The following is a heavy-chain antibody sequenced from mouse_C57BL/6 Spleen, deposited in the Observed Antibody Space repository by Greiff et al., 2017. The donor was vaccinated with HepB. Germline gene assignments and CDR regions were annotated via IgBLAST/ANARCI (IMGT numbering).Heavy chain of an antibody. J-gene: IGHJ4*01. CDR3: ARYQGMVFYSAMDY. D-gene: IGHD2-10*02. V-gene: IGHV7-3*01. CDR1: GFTFTDYY. Sequence: EVQVVESGGGLVQPGGSLSLSCAASGFTFTDYYMSWVRQPPGKALEWLGFIRNKANGYTTEYSASVKGRFTISRDNSQSILYLQMNALRAEDSATYYCARYQGMVFYSAMDYWGQGTSVTVSS. CDR2: IRNKANGYTT.